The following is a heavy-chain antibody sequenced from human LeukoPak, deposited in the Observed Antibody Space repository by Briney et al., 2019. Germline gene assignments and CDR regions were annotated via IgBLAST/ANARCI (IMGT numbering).Heavy chain of an antibody. CDR1: GLTLSSYR. J-gene: IGHJ4*02. Sequence: EGSLRLSCAVSGLTLSSYRMHWVRQAPGKGLVWVSAIETDGKSATYADSVKSRFTISRDNAKNTLYLQMNSLRAEDTAVYFCARDYQGLHYWGQGTLVTVSS. CDR3: ARDYQGLHY. V-gene: IGHV3-74*01. D-gene: IGHD3-16*02. CDR2: IETDGKSA.